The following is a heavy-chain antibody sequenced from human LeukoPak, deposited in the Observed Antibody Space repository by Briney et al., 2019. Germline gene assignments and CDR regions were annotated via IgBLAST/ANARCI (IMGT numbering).Heavy chain of an antibody. D-gene: IGHD3-22*01. Sequence: SETLSLTCAVYGGSFSGYYWSWIRQPPGKGLEWIGEIDHSGSTNYNPSLKSRITTSVDTSKNQFSLKLSSVTAADTAVYYCARRMIVVVPDYFDYWGQGTLVTVSS. J-gene: IGHJ4*02. CDR1: GGSFSGYY. CDR3: ARRMIVVVPDYFDY. V-gene: IGHV4-34*01. CDR2: IDHSGST.